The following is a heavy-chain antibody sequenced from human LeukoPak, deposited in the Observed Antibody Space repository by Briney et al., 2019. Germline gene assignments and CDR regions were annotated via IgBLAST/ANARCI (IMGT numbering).Heavy chain of an antibody. CDR3: SRVGLQYYYYYYMDV. V-gene: IGHV1-8*01. Sequence: GASVKVSCKASGYTFTSYDINWVRQATGQGLEWMGWMNPNSGNTSYAQKFQGRVTMPRNTSISTAYMELSSLRSEDTAVYYCSRVGLQYYYYYYMDVWGKGTTVTVSS. J-gene: IGHJ6*03. CDR1: GYTFTSYD. CDR2: MNPNSGNT.